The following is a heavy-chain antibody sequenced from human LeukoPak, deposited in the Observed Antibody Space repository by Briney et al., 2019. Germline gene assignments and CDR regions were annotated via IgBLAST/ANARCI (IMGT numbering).Heavy chain of an antibody. CDR3: ARGARDGYNSPFRPFDY. CDR1: GFTFSSYE. V-gene: IGHV3-48*03. D-gene: IGHD5-24*01. Sequence: GGSLRLSCAASGFTFSSYEMNWVRQAPGKGLEWVSYISSSGSTIYYADSVKGRFTISRDNAKNSLYLQMNSLRAEDTAVYYCARGARDGYNSPFRPFDYWGQGTLVTVSS. J-gene: IGHJ4*02. CDR2: ISSSGSTI.